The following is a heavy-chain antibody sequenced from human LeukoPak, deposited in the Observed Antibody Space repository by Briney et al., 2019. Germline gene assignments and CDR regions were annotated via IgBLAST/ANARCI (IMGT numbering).Heavy chain of an antibody. CDR1: GASISSSY. Sequence: SETLSLTCTVSGASISSSYWSWIRQSPGKGLEWIGYINYSGSTNYNPSLNSRVTMSVDTSKNQFSLRLSSVTAADTAVYYCARGYFDSSGYSNPFDLWGQGVLVTVSS. J-gene: IGHJ4*02. V-gene: IGHV4-59*01. CDR2: INYSGST. D-gene: IGHD3-22*01. CDR3: ARGYFDSSGYSNPFDL.